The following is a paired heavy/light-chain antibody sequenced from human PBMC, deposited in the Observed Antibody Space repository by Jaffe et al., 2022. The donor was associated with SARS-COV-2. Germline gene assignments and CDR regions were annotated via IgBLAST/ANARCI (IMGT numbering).Light chain of an antibody. V-gene: IGLV2-14*01. J-gene: IGLJ1*01. CDR3: SSYTRSDIFV. Sequence: QSALTQPASVSGSPGQSITISCSGTSSDVGGYNFVSWHQQFPGKVPKLLIYDVTNRPSGVSNRFSGSKSGNAASLTISGLQAEDEADYYCSSYTRSDIFVFGTGTKVTVL. CDR1: SSDVGGYNF. CDR2: DVT.
Heavy chain of an antibody. Sequence: DVQLVESGGGLVQPGGSLRLSCAASGFTFSSYWMHWVRQAPGKGLVWVSRIKPDGSDAAYADSVKGRFTISRDNTKDTLYLQMNSLKTEDTAVYYCGRGLRPVDYWGQGTLVTVSS. CDR2: IKPDGSDA. CDR1: GFTFSSYW. J-gene: IGHJ4*02. CDR3: GRGLRPVDY. V-gene: IGHV3-74*01. D-gene: IGHD4-17*01.